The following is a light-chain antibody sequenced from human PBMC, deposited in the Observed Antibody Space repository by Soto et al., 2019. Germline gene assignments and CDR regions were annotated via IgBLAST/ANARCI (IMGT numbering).Light chain of an antibody. V-gene: IGKV1-5*01. J-gene: IGKJ2*01. Sequence: GDGVTIACRASQSIDIWLAWYQQKPGKAPKFLIYDASDLESGVPSRFSGSGSGTEFTLTISSLQPDDFATYYCQQYRGKPFTFGQGTKVEIK. CDR1: QSIDIW. CDR3: QQYRGKPFT. CDR2: DAS.